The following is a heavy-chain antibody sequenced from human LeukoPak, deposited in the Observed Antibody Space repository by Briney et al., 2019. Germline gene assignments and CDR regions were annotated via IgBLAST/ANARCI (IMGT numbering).Heavy chain of an antibody. CDR3: ARHTDSSGSNFDY. V-gene: IGHV4-39*01. CDR1: GGSISSSSYY. CDR2: IYYSRST. Sequence: PSETLSLTCTVSGGSISSSSYYWGWIRQPPGKGLEWIGSIYYSRSTYYDPSLKSRVTISVDTSKNQFSLKLSSVTAADTAVYYCARHTDSSGSNFDYWGQGTLVTVSS. J-gene: IGHJ4*02. D-gene: IGHD3-22*01.